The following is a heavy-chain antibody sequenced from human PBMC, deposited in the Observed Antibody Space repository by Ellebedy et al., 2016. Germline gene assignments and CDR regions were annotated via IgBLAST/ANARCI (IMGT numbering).Heavy chain of an antibody. D-gene: IGHD3-10*01. CDR2: VSGTGIST. CDR3: ARHGDYYGSGIPLDL. J-gene: IGHJ4*02. Sequence: GGSLRLXCAASGFTFTNYVMTWVRQAPGKGLEWVSSVSGTGISTYYADSVKGRFTISRDNSKNTLYLQMNNLRAEDTAVYYCARHGDYYGSGIPLDLWGQGTLVTVSS. CDR1: GFTFTNYV. V-gene: IGHV3-23*01.